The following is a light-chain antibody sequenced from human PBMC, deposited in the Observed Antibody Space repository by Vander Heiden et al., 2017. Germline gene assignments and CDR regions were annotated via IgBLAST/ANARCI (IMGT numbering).Light chain of an antibody. CDR3: QQDNNWPPYT. Sequence: EIVMTQSPATLSVSPGERATLSCRASQSVSSNLAWYQQKPGQAPRLLIYGASTRATGIPARFSGSGYGTEFTLTISSRQSDDFAVYYCQQDNNWPPYTFGQGTKMEIK. J-gene: IGKJ2*01. V-gene: IGKV3-15*01. CDR1: QSVSSN. CDR2: GAS.